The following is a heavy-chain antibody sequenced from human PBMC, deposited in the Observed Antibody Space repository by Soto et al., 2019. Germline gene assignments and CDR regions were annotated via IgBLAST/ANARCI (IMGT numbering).Heavy chain of an antibody. D-gene: IGHD6-19*01. Sequence: QLQLQESGPGLVKPSETLSLTCTVSGGSISSSSYYWGWIRQPPGKELEWIGSIYYSGSTYYNPSLKSRVTISVETSKNQFSLKLNSVTAADTAVYYCARHKEGYSSGWTPIYMDVWGKGTTVTVSS. CDR3: ARHKEGYSSGWTPIYMDV. CDR2: IYYSGST. CDR1: GGSISSSSYY. V-gene: IGHV4-39*01. J-gene: IGHJ6*03.